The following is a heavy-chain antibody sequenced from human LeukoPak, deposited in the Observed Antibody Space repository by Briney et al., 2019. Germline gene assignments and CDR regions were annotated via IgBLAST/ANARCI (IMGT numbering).Heavy chain of an antibody. CDR1: SGSISTSNYY. CDR3: ARRMITMVRGVIIYYYYYYMDV. J-gene: IGHJ6*03. V-gene: IGHV4-39*07. CDR2: IFYSGST. D-gene: IGHD3-10*01. Sequence: SGTLSLTCTVSSGSISTSNYYWGWGRQPPGKALEWIGNIFYSGSTYYSASLKSRVTISVDTSKNQFSLKLSSVTAADTAVYYCARRMITMVRGVIIYYYYYYMDVWGKGTTVTISS.